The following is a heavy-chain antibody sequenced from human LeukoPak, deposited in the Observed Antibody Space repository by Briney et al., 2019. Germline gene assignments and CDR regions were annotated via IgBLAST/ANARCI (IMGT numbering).Heavy chain of an antibody. CDR1: GYTFTGYY. V-gene: IGHV1-2*02. D-gene: IGHD1-26*01. J-gene: IGHJ4*02. CDR2: INPNSGGT. Sequence: ASVKVSCKASGYTFTGYYMHWVRQAPGQGLEWMGWINPNSGGTNYAQKFQGRVTMTRDTSISTAYMELSRLRSDDTAVYYCARELRSGSYYCYFDYWGQGTLVTVSS. CDR3: ARELRSGSYYCYFDY.